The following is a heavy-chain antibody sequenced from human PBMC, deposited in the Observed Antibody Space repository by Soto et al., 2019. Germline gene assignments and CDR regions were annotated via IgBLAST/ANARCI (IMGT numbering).Heavy chain of an antibody. CDR3: ARNGKQLGLEGYYYYYGMDV. Sequence: PGGSLRLSCAASGFTFSSYAMHWVRQAPGKGLEWVAVISYDGSNKYYADSVKGRFTISRDNSKNTLYLQMNSLRAEDTAVYYCARNGKQLGLEGYYYYYGMDVWGQGTTVTVSS. J-gene: IGHJ6*02. D-gene: IGHD6-6*01. CDR1: GFTFSSYA. V-gene: IGHV3-30-3*01. CDR2: ISYDGSNK.